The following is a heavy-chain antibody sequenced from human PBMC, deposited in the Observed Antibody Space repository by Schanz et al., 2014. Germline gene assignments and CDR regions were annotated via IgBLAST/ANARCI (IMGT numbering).Heavy chain of an antibody. V-gene: IGHV3-7*03. CDR1: GFTFSNYW. D-gene: IGHD2-15*01. Sequence: EVQLVESGGGLVQPGESLRVSCAASGFTFSNYWMSWVRQAPGKGLEWVANIRQEGSEKYYVDSVKGRFTVSRDNAKNSLYLQMSSLRADDTAPYYCAKDIGGAVAAPVYDSWGQGTLVTVSS. J-gene: IGHJ4*02. CDR3: AKDIGGAVAAPVYDS. CDR2: IRQEGSEK.